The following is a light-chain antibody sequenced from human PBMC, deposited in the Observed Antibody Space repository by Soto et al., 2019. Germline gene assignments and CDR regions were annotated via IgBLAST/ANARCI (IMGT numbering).Light chain of an antibody. Sequence: IEMTQSPATLSMSPGERATDSCRASRSVYSNLAWYQQRPGQPPRLLMYGASTRAAGTPVRFSGSGSGTEFTLTISSLQPEDFAIYFCQQYHNWPMYTFGQGTKVEIK. CDR1: RSVYSN. CDR2: GAS. J-gene: IGKJ2*01. V-gene: IGKV3-15*01. CDR3: QQYHNWPMYT.